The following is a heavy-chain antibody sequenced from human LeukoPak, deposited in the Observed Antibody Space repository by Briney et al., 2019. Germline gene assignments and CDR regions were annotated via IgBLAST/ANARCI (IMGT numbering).Heavy chain of an antibody. CDR1: GFIFRSYS. J-gene: IGHJ4*02. CDR2: ISSSSSTI. CDR3: ARAHYYDSSGPALDY. D-gene: IGHD3-22*01. Sequence: PGGSLRLFCAASGFIFRSYSMKWVRQAPGKGLEWVSYISSSSSTIYYADSVKGRLTISRDNAKNTLYLQMNSLRAEDTAVYYCARAHYYDSSGPALDYWGQGTLVTVSS. V-gene: IGHV3-48*04.